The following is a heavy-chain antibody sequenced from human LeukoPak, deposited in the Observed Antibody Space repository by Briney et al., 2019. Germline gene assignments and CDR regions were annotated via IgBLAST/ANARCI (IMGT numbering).Heavy chain of an antibody. J-gene: IGHJ4*02. V-gene: IGHV4-59*01. Sequence: SETLSLTCTVSGGSINNYYWSWIRQPPGKGLEWIGYIYHSGSTTYNPSLKSRVTISVDTSKNQFSLKLSSVTAADTAVYYCARGYSSSSEPFDYWGQGTLVTVSS. CDR1: GGSINNYY. CDR2: IYHSGST. CDR3: ARGYSSSSEPFDY. D-gene: IGHD6-6*01.